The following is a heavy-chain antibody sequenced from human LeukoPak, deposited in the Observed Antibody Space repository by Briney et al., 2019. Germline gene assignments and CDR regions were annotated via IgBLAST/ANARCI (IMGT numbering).Heavy chain of an antibody. V-gene: IGHV3-33*01. J-gene: IGHJ5*02. CDR3: ARSRGSSGWYQNNWFDP. D-gene: IGHD6-19*01. Sequence: SGGSLRLSCAASGFTLSSFGLHWVRQAPGKGLEWVAVIWYDGSNKYYADSVKGRFTISRDNSKNTLYLQMNSLRAEDSAVYYCARSRGSSGWYQNNWFDPWGQGTLVTVSS. CDR1: GFTLSSFG. CDR2: IWYDGSNK.